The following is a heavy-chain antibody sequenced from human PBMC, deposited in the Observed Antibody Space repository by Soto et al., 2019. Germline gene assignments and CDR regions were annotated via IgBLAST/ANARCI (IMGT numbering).Heavy chain of an antibody. Sequence: EVQLVESGGGLVQPGRSLRLSCAASGFTFDDYAMHWVRQAPWKGLEWVSGISWNSGSIGYADSVKGRFTISRDNAKNSLYLQMNSLRAEDTALYYCAKDWDYDFWSGYFATWGQGTLVTVSS. D-gene: IGHD3-3*01. CDR3: AKDWDYDFWSGYFAT. J-gene: IGHJ5*02. V-gene: IGHV3-9*01. CDR1: GFTFDDYA. CDR2: ISWNSGSI.